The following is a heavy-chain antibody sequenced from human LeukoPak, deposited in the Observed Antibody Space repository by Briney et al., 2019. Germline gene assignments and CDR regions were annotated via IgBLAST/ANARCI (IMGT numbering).Heavy chain of an antibody. CDR3: AKTFHDYVWGTLDAFHI. V-gene: IGHV3-74*01. CDR2: IDRDGGSE. Sequence: GGSLRPSCVASGFNFSDSWMHWVRQAPGRGLVWVARIDRDGGSETYADSVKGRFAISRDNAKNTLYLQMNSLRAEDTAVYYCAKTFHDYVWGTLDAFHIWGQGTMVTVSS. CDR1: GFNFSDSW. J-gene: IGHJ3*02. D-gene: IGHD3-16*01.